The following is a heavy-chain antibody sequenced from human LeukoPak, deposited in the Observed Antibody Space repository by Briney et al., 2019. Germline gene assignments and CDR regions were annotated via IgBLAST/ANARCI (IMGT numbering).Heavy chain of an antibody. D-gene: IGHD7-27*01. J-gene: IGHJ4*02. CDR1: GGSISSHY. CDR2: IYYSGST. CDR3: ARDPGDY. V-gene: IGHV4-59*11. Sequence: SETLSLTCTVSGGSISSHYWSWIRQPPGKGLEWIGYIYYSGSTNYNPSLKSRVTISVDTSKNQFSLKLSSVTAADTAVYYCARDPGDYWGQGTLVTASS.